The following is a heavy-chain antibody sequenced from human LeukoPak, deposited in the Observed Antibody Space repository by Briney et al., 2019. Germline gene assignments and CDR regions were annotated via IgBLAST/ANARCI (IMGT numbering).Heavy chain of an antibody. Sequence: GGSLRLSCAASGFTFRTYAMSWVRQAPGKGLEWVSGISGSGGSTYYADSVKGRFTISRDNSKNTLYLQMNSQRAEDTAVYYCAKEGDFYDILTDYWGQGTLVTVSS. CDR2: ISGSGGST. V-gene: IGHV3-23*01. CDR3: AKEGDFYDILTDY. CDR1: GFTFRTYA. D-gene: IGHD3-9*01. J-gene: IGHJ4*02.